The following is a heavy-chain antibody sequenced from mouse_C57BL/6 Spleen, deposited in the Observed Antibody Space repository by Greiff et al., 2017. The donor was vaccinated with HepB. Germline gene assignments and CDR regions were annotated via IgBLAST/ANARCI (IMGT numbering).Heavy chain of an antibody. CDR2: IWTGGGT. D-gene: IGHD1-1*01. CDR1: GFSLTSYA. J-gene: IGHJ2*01. CDR3: ARKATVVAGNYFDY. V-gene: IGHV2-9-1*01. Sequence: QVQLQQSGPGLVAPSQSLSITCTVSGFSLTSYAISWVRQPPGKGLEWLGVIWTGGGTNYNSALKSRLSISKDNSKSQVFLKMNSLQTDDTARYYCARKATVVAGNYFDYWGQGTTLTVSS.